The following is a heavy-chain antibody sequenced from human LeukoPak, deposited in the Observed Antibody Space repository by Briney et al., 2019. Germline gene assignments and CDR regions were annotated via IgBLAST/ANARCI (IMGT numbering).Heavy chain of an antibody. D-gene: IGHD5-18*01. CDR3: ARDGDTAMAPFDY. V-gene: IGHV3-30*04. CDR1: GFIFSSYT. Sequence: PGGSLRLSCAGSGFIFSSYTMHWVRQAPGKGLDWVAVISYDGSNKYYADSVKGRFTISRDNSKNTLYLQMNSLRTEDTAVYYCARDGDTAMAPFDYWGQGTLVTVSS. CDR2: ISYDGSNK. J-gene: IGHJ4*02.